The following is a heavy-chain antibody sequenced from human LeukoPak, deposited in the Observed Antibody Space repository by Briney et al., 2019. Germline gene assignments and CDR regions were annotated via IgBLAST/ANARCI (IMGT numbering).Heavy chain of an antibody. Sequence: PSETLSLTCTVSGGSISSSTYYWGWIRQPPGKGLEWIGSIYYSGSTYYNPSLKSRVTISVDTSKTQFSLKLTSVTAADTAVYYCARLPALRRFDCWGQGTLVAVSS. CDR2: IYYSGST. J-gene: IGHJ5*01. CDR1: GGSISSSTYY. D-gene: IGHD4-17*01. CDR3: ARLPALRRFDC. V-gene: IGHV4-39*01.